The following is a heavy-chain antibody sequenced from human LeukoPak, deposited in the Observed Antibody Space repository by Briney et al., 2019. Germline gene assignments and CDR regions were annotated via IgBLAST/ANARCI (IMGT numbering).Heavy chain of an antibody. D-gene: IGHD6-13*01. J-gene: IGHJ5*02. Sequence: GESLKISCKGSGYSFTSYWIGWVRQMPGKGLEWMGIIYPGDSDTRYSPSFQGQVTISADKSISTAYLQWSSLKASDTAMYYCARSGDSSSWYFSNNWFDPWGQGTLVTVSS. CDR2: IYPGDSDT. CDR3: ARSGDSSSWYFSNNWFDP. CDR1: GYSFTSYW. V-gene: IGHV5-51*01.